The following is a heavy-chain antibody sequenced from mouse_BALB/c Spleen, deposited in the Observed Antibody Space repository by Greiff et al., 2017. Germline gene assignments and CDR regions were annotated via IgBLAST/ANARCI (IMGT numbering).Heavy chain of an antibody. J-gene: IGHJ4*01. CDR2: IYPGDGDT. Sequence: VKLMESGAELARPGASVKLSCKASGYTFTSYWMQWVKQRPGQGLEWIGAIYPGDGDTRYTQKFKGKATLTADKSSSTAYMQLSSLASEDSAVYYCARSSGSSYAMDYWGQGTSVTVSS. D-gene: IGHD1-1*01. CDR3: ARSSGSSYAMDY. CDR1: GYTFTSYW. V-gene: IGHV1-87*01.